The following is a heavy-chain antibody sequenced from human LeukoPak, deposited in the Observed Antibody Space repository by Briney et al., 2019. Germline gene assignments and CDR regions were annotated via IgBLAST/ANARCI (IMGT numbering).Heavy chain of an antibody. V-gene: IGHV4-34*01. CDR1: GGSFSGYY. CDR2: INHSGST. D-gene: IGHD6-19*01. CDR3: ARGGIAVAGGPNWFDP. Sequence: PSETLSLTCAVYGGSFSGYYWSWIRQPPGKGQEWIGEINHSGSTNYNPSLKSRVTISVDTSKNQFSLKLSSVTAADTAVYYCARGGIAVAGGPNWFDPWGQGTLVTVSS. J-gene: IGHJ5*02.